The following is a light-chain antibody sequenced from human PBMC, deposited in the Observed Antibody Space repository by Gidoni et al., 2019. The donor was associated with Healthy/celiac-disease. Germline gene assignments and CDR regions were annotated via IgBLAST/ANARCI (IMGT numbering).Light chain of an antibody. V-gene: IGKV1-39*01. CDR1: QSISSY. CDR3: QQSYSTPWT. J-gene: IGKJ1*01. CDR2: AAS. Sequence: DIQMTQSPSSLSASVADRVTITCRASQSISSYLNWYQQKPGKAPKLLIYAASILQSGDPSRFSGSGSGTDFTLTISSLQPEDFATYYCQQSYSTPWTFVQGTKVEIK.